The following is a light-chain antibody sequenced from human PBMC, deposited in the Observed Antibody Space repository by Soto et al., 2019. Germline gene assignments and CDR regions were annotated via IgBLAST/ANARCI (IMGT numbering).Light chain of an antibody. J-gene: IGLJ1*01. CDR1: SSDFGDFNF. CDR2: MVS. CDR3: TSPTPGSLYV. V-gene: IGLV2-14*01. Sequence: QSVLTQPASVSGSPGQSVTISCAAASSDFGDFNFVSWYQQYPGRVPKLLIYMVSNRPSGVSNRFSGSKSGNTASLTISGLQAEDEADYFCTSPTPGSLYVFGTGTKVTVL.